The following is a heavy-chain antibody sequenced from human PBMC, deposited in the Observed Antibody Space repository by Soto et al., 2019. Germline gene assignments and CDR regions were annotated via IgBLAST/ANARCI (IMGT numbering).Heavy chain of an antibody. J-gene: IGHJ5*02. CDR3: AHRPRGDVVVPASVVKGNWFDP. Sequence: SGPTLVNPTQTLTLTCTFSGFSLSTSGVGVGWIRQPPGKALEWLALIYWDDDKRYSPSLKSRLTITKDTSKNQVVLTMTNMDPVDTATYYCAHRPRGDVVVPASVVKGNWFDPWGQGTLVTVSS. CDR1: GFSLSTSGVG. V-gene: IGHV2-5*02. D-gene: IGHD2-2*01. CDR2: IYWDDDK.